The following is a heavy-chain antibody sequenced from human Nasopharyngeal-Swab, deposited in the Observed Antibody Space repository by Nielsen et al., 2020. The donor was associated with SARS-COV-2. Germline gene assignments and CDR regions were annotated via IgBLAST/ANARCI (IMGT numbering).Heavy chain of an antibody. Sequence: GSLRLSCTVSGGSISSSSYYWGWIRQPPGKGLEWIGYIYYSGSTDYNPSLKGRVTISVDTSKNQFSLKLNSVTAADTAVYYCARRETIVGSFDYWGQGTLVTVSS. J-gene: IGHJ4*02. CDR1: GGSISSSSYY. CDR2: IYYSGST. CDR3: ARRETIVGSFDY. D-gene: IGHD1-26*01. V-gene: IGHV4-61*05.